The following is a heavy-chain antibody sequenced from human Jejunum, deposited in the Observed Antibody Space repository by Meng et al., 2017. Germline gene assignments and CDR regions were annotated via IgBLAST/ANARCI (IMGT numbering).Heavy chain of an antibody. CDR1: GFRFSDAY. J-gene: IGHJ4*02. CDR3: AKLTSF. Sequence: RVGSGGGLVKPGGSLGLSCAASGFRFSDAYMGWIRQAPGKGLQWISFIGGYGQSIYYADSVEGRFTISRDNSKNTLSLQMNSLRAEDTAVYYCAKLTSFWGQGTLVTVSS. D-gene: IGHD3-16*01. CDR2: IGGYGQSI. V-gene: IGHV3-11*01.